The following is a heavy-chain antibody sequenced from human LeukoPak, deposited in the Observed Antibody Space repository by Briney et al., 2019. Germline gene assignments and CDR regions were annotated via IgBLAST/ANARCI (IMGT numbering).Heavy chain of an antibody. D-gene: IGHD1-14*01. Sequence: SETLSLTCTVSGGSISSGNYSWNWLRQPAGKKLEWIGRIYSSGSTNYNPSLQSRVTISADTSKNQVSLRLTSVTAADTAVYYCARKRNRGTFDYWGQGTLVTVSS. CDR3: ARKRNRGTFDY. CDR2: IYSSGST. CDR1: GGSISSGNYS. J-gene: IGHJ4*02. V-gene: IGHV4-61*02.